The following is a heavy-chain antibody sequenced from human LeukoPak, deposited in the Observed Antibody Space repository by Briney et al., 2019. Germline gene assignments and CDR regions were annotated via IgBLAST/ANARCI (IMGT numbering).Heavy chain of an antibody. V-gene: IGHV3-11*01. Sequence: PGGSLRLSCAASGFSFSRYYMSWIRQAPGKGLEWVSYISSSGSTIYYADSVKGRFTISRDNAKNSLYLQMNSLRAEDTAVYYCAREVWDTMVRGPRYFDYWGQGTLVTVSS. CDR1: GFSFSRYY. CDR3: AREVWDTMVRGPRYFDY. J-gene: IGHJ4*02. CDR2: ISSSGSTI. D-gene: IGHD3-10*01.